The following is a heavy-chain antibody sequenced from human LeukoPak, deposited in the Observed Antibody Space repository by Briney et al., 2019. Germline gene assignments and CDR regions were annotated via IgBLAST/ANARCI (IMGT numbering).Heavy chain of an antibody. CDR2: IYHSGST. Sequence: NPSETLSLTCTVSGGSMRSSNFYWGWIRQPPEKGLEWMGNIYHSGSTYYNPSVKSRVTVSVDVSSNRFSLHLTSVTAADTALYFCARTHFDSLGWFDPWGQGIQVIVSS. CDR1: GGSMRSSNFY. J-gene: IGHJ5*02. V-gene: IGHV4-39*07. CDR3: ARTHFDSLGWFDP. D-gene: IGHD3-9*01.